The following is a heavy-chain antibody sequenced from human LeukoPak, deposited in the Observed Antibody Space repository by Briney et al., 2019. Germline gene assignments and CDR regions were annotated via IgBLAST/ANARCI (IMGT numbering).Heavy chain of an antibody. Sequence: PGRSLRLSCAASGFTFSSYGMHWVRQAPGKGLEWVAVISYDGSNKYYADSVKGRFTISRDNSENTLYLQLNSLRAEDTAVYYCAKDLYTSGWGYMDVWGKGTTVTISS. CDR1: GFTFSSYG. V-gene: IGHV3-30*18. CDR3: AKDLYTSGWGYMDV. J-gene: IGHJ6*03. D-gene: IGHD6-19*01. CDR2: ISYDGSNK.